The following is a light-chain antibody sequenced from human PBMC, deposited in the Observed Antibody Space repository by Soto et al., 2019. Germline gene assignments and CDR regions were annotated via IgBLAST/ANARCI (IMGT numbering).Light chain of an antibody. CDR2: EVS. CDR1: SSDVGGYNF. V-gene: IGLV2-8*01. CDR3: SSFGGGNKVL. Sequence: QSVLTQPPSASGSPGQSVTISCTGTSSDVGGYNFVSWYQQHPGKVPKPVIFEVSKRPSGVPDRFSGSKSGNTASLTVSGLQAEDEGDYYCSSFGGGNKVLFGGGTKLTVL. J-gene: IGLJ3*02.